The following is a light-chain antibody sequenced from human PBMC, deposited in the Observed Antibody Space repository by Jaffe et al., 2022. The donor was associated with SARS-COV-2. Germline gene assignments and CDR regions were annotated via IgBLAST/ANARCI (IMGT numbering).Light chain of an antibody. CDR2: DDS. CDR1: DIGRKS. CDR3: HVWDSSSDQNV. V-gene: IGLV3-21*02. Sequence: SYVVTQPPSVSVAPGQTARITCGGSDIGRKSVHWYQQKPGQAPVLVVHDDSDRPSGIPERFSGSNSWDTATLTISRVEVGDEADYYCHVWDSSSDQNVFGTGTWVTV. J-gene: IGLJ1*01.